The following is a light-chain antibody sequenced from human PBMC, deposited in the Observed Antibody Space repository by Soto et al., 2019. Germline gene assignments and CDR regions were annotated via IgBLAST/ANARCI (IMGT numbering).Light chain of an antibody. V-gene: IGKV3-20*01. CDR2: GAS. Sequence: EIVFTPSPGPLSLSPGEGDTLSCRASQSVSNNYLAWYQQKPGQAPRLLIYGASSRATGIPDRFSGSGSGTDFTLTISRLEPEDFAVYYCQQYHSSPRTFGQGTKVDIK. CDR3: QQYHSSPRT. J-gene: IGKJ1*01. CDR1: QSVSNNY.